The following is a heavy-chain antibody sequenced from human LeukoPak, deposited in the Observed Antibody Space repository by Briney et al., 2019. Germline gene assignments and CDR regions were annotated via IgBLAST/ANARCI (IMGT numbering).Heavy chain of an antibody. D-gene: IGHD5-18*01. CDR3: AKAGLSFWVQLAFYFDY. Sequence: GGSLRLSCAASGFTFSSYGMHWVRQAPGKGLEWVAVIWYDGSNKYYADSVKGRFTISRDNSKNTLYLQMTSLRAEDTAVYYCAKAGLSFWVQLAFYFDYWGQGTLVTVSS. V-gene: IGHV3-33*06. CDR2: IWYDGSNK. J-gene: IGHJ4*02. CDR1: GFTFSSYG.